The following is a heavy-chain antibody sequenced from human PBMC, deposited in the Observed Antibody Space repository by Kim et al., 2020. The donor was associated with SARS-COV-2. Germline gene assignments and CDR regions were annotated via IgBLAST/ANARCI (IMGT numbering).Heavy chain of an antibody. CDR3: ARDGGYSGYDWNY. D-gene: IGHD5-12*01. Sequence: YVDSVKGRFTISRDNAKNSLYLQMNSLRAEDTAVYYCARDGGYSGYDWNYWGQGTLVTVSS. V-gene: IGHV3-7*01. J-gene: IGHJ4*02.